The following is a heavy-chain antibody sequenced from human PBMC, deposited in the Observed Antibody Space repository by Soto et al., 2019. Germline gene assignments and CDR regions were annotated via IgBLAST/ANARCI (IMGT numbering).Heavy chain of an antibody. J-gene: IGHJ4*02. CDR1: GYTFTSYY. CDR3: AFDYSNNFFSY. D-gene: IGHD4-4*01. V-gene: IGHV1-46*01. CDR2: INPSGGST. Sequence: GASVKVSCKASGYTFTSYYMHWVRQAPGQGLEWMGIINPSGGSTSDAQKFQGRVTKTRDTSTSTVYMELSSLRSEDTAVYYCAFDYSNNFFSYWGQGTLVTVPQ.